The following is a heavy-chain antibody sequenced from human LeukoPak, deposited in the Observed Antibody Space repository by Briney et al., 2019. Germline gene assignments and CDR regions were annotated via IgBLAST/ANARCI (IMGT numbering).Heavy chain of an antibody. D-gene: IGHD6-13*01. V-gene: IGHV3-9*01. CDR3: AKDTRSQLVRGDGYFDY. CDR1: GFTFDDYA. J-gene: IGHJ4*02. CDR2: ISWNSGSI. Sequence: GGSLRLSCAASGFTFDDYAMHWVRQAPGKGLEWVSGISWNSGSIGYADSVKGRFTISRDNAKNSLYLQMKSLRAEDTALYYCAKDTRSQLVRGDGYFDYWGQGTLVTVSS.